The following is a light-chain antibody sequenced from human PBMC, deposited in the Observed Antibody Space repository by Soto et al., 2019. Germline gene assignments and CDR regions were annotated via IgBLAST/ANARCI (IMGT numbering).Light chain of an antibody. CDR2: AAS. Sequence: DIQLTQSPSSLSASGRERVTFTCRVSQSISTFLNWYQHKPGKAPKLLISAASRLQSGVPPSFSGSGSGTDFTLTINSLRPEDFASYYCQQSYSSSPITFGPGTRLEI. CDR3: QQSYSSSPIT. V-gene: IGKV1-39*01. CDR1: QSISTF. J-gene: IGKJ5*01.